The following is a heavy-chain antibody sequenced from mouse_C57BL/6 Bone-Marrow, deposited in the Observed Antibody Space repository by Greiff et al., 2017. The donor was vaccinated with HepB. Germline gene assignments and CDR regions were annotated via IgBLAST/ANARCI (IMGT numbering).Heavy chain of an antibody. Sequence: EVHLVESGGDLVRPGGSLKLSCAASGFTFSTSGMSWVRQTPDKRLEWVATINTGGTYTYYADSVRGRFTISKDSAKNTLFLLRNSLKSEDSAIYYCTRDRFDYYFDYWGQGTTLTVSS. CDR2: INTGGTYT. J-gene: IGHJ2*01. CDR3: TRDRFDYYFDY. D-gene: IGHD2-14*01. V-gene: IGHV5-6*01. CDR1: GFTFSTSG.